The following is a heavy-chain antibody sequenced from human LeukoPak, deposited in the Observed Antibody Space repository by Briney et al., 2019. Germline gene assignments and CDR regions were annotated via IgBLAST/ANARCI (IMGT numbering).Heavy chain of an antibody. CDR1: GYSFTCYW. CDR3: ARLSIVVVPAAEGWFDP. Sequence: GESLKISCKGSGYSFTCYWIGWVRQMPGKGLEWMGIIYPGDSDTRYSPSFQGQVTISADKSISTAYLQWSSLKASDTAMYYCARLSIVVVPAAEGWFDPWGQGTLVTVSS. CDR2: IYPGDSDT. V-gene: IGHV5-51*01. J-gene: IGHJ5*02. D-gene: IGHD2-2*01.